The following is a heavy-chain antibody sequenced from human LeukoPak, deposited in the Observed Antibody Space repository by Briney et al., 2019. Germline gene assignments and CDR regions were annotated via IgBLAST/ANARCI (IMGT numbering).Heavy chain of an antibody. CDR2: IYYSGST. CDR3: ARRIGDYGVGGYYFDY. CDR1: GGSISSSSYY. Sequence: SETLSLTCTVSGGSISSSSYYWGWIRQPPGRGLVWIGSIYYSGSTYYNPSLKSRVTISVDTSKNQFSLKLSSVTAADTAVYYCARRIGDYGVGGYYFDYWGQGTLVTVSS. D-gene: IGHD4-17*01. J-gene: IGHJ4*02. V-gene: IGHV4-39*01.